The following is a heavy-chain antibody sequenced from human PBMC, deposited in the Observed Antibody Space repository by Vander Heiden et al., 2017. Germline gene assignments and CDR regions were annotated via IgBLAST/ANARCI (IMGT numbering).Heavy chain of an antibody. CDR2: IYTSGST. V-gene: IGHV4-4*07. Sequence: QVQLQESGPGLVKPSETLSLTCPVPGGSISSYYGSWIRQPAGKGLEWIGRIYTSGSTNYNPSLKSRVTMSVDTSKNQFSLKLSSVTAADTAVYYCARVDPFWSGSNWFDPWGQGTLVTVSS. CDR1: GGSISSYY. J-gene: IGHJ5*02. D-gene: IGHD3-3*01. CDR3: ARVDPFWSGSNWFDP.